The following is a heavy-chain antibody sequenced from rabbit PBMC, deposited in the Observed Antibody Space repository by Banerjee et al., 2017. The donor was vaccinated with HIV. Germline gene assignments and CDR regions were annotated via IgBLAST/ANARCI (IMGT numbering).Heavy chain of an antibody. CDR2: IYTGSSGTT. Sequence: EESGGGLVQPEGSLTLTCTASGFSFSSSYWICWVRQAPGKGLEWIACIYTGSSGTTYYANWAKGRFTISKTSSTTVTLQMTSLTAADTATYFCARAYSYDDYGDFDLWGPGTLVTVS. J-gene: IGHJ4*01. D-gene: IGHD2-1*01. CDR1: GFSFSSSYW. CDR3: ARAYSYDDYGDFDL. V-gene: IGHV1S45*01.